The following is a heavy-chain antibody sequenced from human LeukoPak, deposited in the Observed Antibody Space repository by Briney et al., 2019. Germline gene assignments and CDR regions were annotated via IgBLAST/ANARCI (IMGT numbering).Heavy chain of an antibody. CDR2: ISGSGGST. D-gene: IGHD6-6*01. CDR1: GFTFSSYA. Sequence: GGSLRLSFAASGFTFSSYAMSWVRQAAGKGLELVSAISGSGGSTYYADSVKGRFTISRDNSKNTLYLQMNSLRAEDTAVYYCAKVGYSSSSGWFDPWGQGTLVTVSS. J-gene: IGHJ5*02. V-gene: IGHV3-23*01. CDR3: AKVGYSSSSGWFDP.